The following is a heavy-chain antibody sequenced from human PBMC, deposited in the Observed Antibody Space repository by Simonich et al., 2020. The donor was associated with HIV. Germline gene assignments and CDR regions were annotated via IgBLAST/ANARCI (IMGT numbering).Heavy chain of an antibody. Sequence: QVQLQQWGAGLFKPSETLSLTCAVYGGSFRGYYWSWIRQPPGKGLEWIGEIKHSGSTNYTPSLKSRVTISVDTSKNQFSLKLSSVTAADTAVYYCARGFYQRLYYFDYWGQGTLVTVSS. D-gene: IGHD2-2*01. CDR2: IKHSGST. CDR3: ARGFYQRLYYFDY. J-gene: IGHJ4*02. V-gene: IGHV4-34*01. CDR1: GGSFRGYY.